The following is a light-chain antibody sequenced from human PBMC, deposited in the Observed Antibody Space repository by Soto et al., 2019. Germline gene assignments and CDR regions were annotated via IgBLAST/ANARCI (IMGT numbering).Light chain of an antibody. CDR1: QSIASN. Sequence: EIVMMQSPDTLSVSPGERATLSCSASQSIASNLAWYQQKPGQAPRLLIHGASNRATGVPARFSGSGSGTEFTLTISSLQSEDFAVYFCQQYHNWPPQYSFGQGTKLQIK. J-gene: IGKJ2*03. V-gene: IGKV3-15*01. CDR2: GAS. CDR3: QQYHNWPPQYS.